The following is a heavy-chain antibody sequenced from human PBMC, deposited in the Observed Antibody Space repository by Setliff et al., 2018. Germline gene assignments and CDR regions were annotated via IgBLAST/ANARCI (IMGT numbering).Heavy chain of an antibody. V-gene: IGHV1-69*13. CDR1: GGTFRTDG. CDR3: AKDFLEVVIALHGMDV. CDR2: IIPVFGTA. J-gene: IGHJ6*02. D-gene: IGHD2-21*01. Sequence: SVKVSCKASGGTFRTDGFNWVRQAPGQGLEWMGRIIPVFGTAKYAQKFQGRVTITADESTSTAYMEARSLRGEDTAVYYCAKDFLEVVIALHGMDVWGQGTTVTVSS.